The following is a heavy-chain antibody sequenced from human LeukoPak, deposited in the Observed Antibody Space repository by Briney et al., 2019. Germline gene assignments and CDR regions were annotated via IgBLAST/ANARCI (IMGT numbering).Heavy chain of an antibody. CDR2: ISAYNGNT. Sequence: ASVKVSCKASGYTFTSYGISWVRQAPGQGLEWMGWISAYNGNTNYAQKLQGRVTMTTDTSTSTAYMELRSLRSDDTAVYYCARNQYSGSYSPRDGMDVWSKGTTVTVSS. D-gene: IGHD1-26*01. J-gene: IGHJ6*04. CDR3: ARNQYSGSYSPRDGMDV. CDR1: GYTFTSYG. V-gene: IGHV1-18*01.